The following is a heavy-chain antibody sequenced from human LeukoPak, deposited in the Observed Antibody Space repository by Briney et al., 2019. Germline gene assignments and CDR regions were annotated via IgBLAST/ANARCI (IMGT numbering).Heavy chain of an antibody. CDR3: ARDYKGSHPFDP. Sequence: SVKVSCKASGGTFSSYAISWVRQAPGQGLEWMGGIIPIFGTANYAQKFQGRVTITTDESTSTAYMELSSMRSEDTAVYYCARDYKGSHPFDPWGQGTLVTVSS. V-gene: IGHV1-69*05. D-gene: IGHD5-24*01. J-gene: IGHJ5*02. CDR1: GGTFSSYA. CDR2: IIPIFGTA.